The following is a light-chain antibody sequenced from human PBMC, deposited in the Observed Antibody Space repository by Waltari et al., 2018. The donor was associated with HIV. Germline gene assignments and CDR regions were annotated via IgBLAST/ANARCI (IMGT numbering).Light chain of an antibody. V-gene: IGKV3-11*01. CDR2: DAS. Sequence: EVVLTQSPATLSLSPGETATLSCRAISTVSDYLAWYQHTPGQAPSLLIYDASNRASDTPPRFSGSGSGTDFTLTISSLEPDDSAIYYCQQRHNWLTFGGGTKVEIK. J-gene: IGKJ4*01. CDR3: QQRHNWLT. CDR1: STVSDY.